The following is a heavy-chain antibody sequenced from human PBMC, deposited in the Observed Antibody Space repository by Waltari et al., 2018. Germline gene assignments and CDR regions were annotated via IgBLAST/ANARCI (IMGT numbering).Heavy chain of an antibody. V-gene: IGHV1-69-2*01. J-gene: IGHJ4*02. CDR2: RDPEDGET. CDR1: GYTFIDYF. CDR3: APLPGGSGQTFDY. D-gene: IGHD3-10*01. Sequence: EVQLVQSGAEVKKPGATVKISCKASGYTFIDYFMHWVQQAPGKGLEWVGRRDPEDGETVYAEKFQGRVTITADTSTDTSYLELSSLRSDDTAVYYCAPLPGGSGQTFDYWGQGTLVTVSS.